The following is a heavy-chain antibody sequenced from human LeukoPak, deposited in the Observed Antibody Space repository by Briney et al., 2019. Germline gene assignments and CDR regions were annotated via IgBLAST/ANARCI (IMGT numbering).Heavy chain of an antibody. CDR1: GFKFDDFG. CDR3: VTGGSGTYYK. CDR2: INWDGGST. V-gene: IGHV3-20*04. Sequence: PGGSLRLSCAASGFKFDDFGMSWVRHDPAKGLEWVSSINWDGGSTYYADSVKGRVTISRDNVENSLHLQMNSLRVEDTAVYYCVTGGSGTYYKWGQGTLVTVSS. J-gene: IGHJ4*02. D-gene: IGHD1-26*01.